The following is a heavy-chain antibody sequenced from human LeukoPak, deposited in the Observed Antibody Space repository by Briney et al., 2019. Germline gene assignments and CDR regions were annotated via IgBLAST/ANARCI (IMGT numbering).Heavy chain of an antibody. CDR1: GGSISSNTYY. D-gene: IGHD6-13*01. Sequence: SETLSLTCTVSGGSISSNTYYWAWVRQPPGKGLEWIASTYYSGTTYYNPSLKSRVTLSLDTSRNQFSLKLSSVTAADTAVYYCARSYSSSWYVIDYWGQGTLVTVSS. J-gene: IGHJ4*02. V-gene: IGHV4-39*07. CDR2: TYYSGTT. CDR3: ARSYSSSWYVIDY.